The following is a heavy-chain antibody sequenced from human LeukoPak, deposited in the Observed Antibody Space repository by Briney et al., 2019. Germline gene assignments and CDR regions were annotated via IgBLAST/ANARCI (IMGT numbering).Heavy chain of an antibody. Sequence: GRSLRLSCAASGFTFSSYAMHWVRQAPGKGLEWVAVISYDGSNKYYADSVKGRFTISRDNSKNTLYLQMNSLRAEDTAVYYCASSDSSPDAFDIWGQGIMVTVSS. CDR3: ASSDSSPDAFDI. V-gene: IGHV3-30*04. J-gene: IGHJ3*02. CDR1: GFTFSSYA. D-gene: IGHD3-22*01. CDR2: ISYDGSNK.